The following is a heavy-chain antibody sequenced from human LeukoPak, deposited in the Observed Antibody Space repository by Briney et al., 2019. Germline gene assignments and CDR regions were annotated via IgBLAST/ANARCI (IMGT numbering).Heavy chain of an antibody. Sequence: SQTLSLTCAVSGGSISSGGYSWSWIRQPPGKGLEWIGYIYHSGSTYYNPSLKSRVTISVDRSKNQFSLKLSSMTAADTAVYYCARSDRLSLNFDYWGQGTLVTVSS. CDR1: GGSISSGGYS. CDR3: ARSDRLSLNFDY. V-gene: IGHV4-30-2*01. J-gene: IGHJ4*02. D-gene: IGHD3/OR15-3a*01. CDR2: IYHSGST.